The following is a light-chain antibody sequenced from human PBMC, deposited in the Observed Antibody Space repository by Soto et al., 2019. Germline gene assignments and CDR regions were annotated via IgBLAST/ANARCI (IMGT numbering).Light chain of an antibody. CDR3: QQYGSSPWT. J-gene: IGKJ1*01. V-gene: IGKV3-20*01. Sequence: EVALTQSPGTLSLSPGERATLSCRASQSVANNYLTWYQQKPGQAPRVLIYDASTRATGIPDRFSGSGSGTDFTLTISRLEPEDFAVYYCQQYGSSPWTFGQGTKVDIK. CDR2: DAS. CDR1: QSVANNY.